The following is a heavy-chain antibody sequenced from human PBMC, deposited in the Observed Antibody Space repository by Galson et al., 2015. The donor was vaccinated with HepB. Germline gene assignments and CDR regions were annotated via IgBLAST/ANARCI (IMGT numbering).Heavy chain of an antibody. CDR1: GFTFSTYP. J-gene: IGHJ1*01. CDR2: ISDDGGIT. D-gene: IGHD5-24*01. CDR3: VKQRPIT. Sequence: SLRLSCAASGFTFSTYPMHWVRQAPGKGLELVSGISDDGGITYSADSVKGRFTISRDNSKNALYPQMTSLRPDDTAVYYCVKQRPITWGQGTLVTVSS. V-gene: IGHV3-64D*06.